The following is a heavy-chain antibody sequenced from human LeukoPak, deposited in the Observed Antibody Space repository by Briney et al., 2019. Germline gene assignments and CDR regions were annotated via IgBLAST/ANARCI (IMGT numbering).Heavy chain of an antibody. CDR2: IYPGDSET. J-gene: IGHJ4*02. CDR1: GYKFTNYW. Sequence: LGESLKISCKASGYKFTNYWIGWVRQLPGKGLEWMTIIYPGDSETRYSPSFQGQVTISADKSIGTTYLQWSSLKASDTAIYYCARALRTGQGDYVPVLWGQGTLVTVSS. CDR3: ARALRTGQGDYVPVL. D-gene: IGHD3-16*01. V-gene: IGHV5-51*01.